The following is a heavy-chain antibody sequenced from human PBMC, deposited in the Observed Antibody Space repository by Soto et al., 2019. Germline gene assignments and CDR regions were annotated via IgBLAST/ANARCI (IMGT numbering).Heavy chain of an antibody. Sequence: SETLSLTCTVSGGSISSYYWSWIRQPPGKGLEWIGYIYYSGSTNYNPSLKSRVTISVDTSKNQFSLKLSSVTAADTAVYYCARDGRDCSGGSCYSGLYYYYGMDVWDQGTTVTVSS. CDR2: IYYSGST. V-gene: IGHV4-59*01. CDR3: ARDGRDCSGGSCYSGLYYYYGMDV. J-gene: IGHJ6*02. CDR1: GGSISSYY. D-gene: IGHD2-15*01.